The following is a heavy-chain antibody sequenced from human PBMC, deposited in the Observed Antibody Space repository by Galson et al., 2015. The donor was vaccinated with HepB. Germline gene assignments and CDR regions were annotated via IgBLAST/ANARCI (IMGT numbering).Heavy chain of an antibody. V-gene: IGHV1-2*04. CDR3: ARWTTYYDILTGYPESHFDY. CDR1: GYTFTGYY. J-gene: IGHJ4*02. CDR2: ISPNSGGT. Sequence: SVKVSCKASGYTFTGYYMHWVRQAPGQGLEWMGWISPNSGGTNYAQKFQGWVTMTRDTSISTAYMELSRLRSDDTAVYYCARWTTYYDILTGYPESHFDYWGQGTLVTVSS. D-gene: IGHD3-9*01.